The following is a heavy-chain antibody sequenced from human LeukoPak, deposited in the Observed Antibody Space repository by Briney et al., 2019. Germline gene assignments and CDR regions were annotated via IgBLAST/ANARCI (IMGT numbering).Heavy chain of an antibody. V-gene: IGHV4-38-2*01. CDR1: GYSISSGYS. CDR2: IYHSGST. CDR3: ARRPVGLDWRFVEWLCPNWFVP. D-gene: IGHD3-3*01. J-gene: IGHJ5*02. Sequence: SETLSFTCAVPGYSISSGYSWGWIRQPPGTGLEWIGCIYHSGSTDSNPSLKSRVTISVDTSTNQFSLTLSSVTAPATPVSYFARRPVGLDWRFVEWLCPNWFVPWGGGTLVTVSS.